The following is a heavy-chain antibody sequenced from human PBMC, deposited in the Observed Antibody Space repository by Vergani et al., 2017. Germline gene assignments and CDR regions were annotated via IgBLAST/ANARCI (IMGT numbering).Heavy chain of an antibody. D-gene: IGHD3-3*01. J-gene: IGHJ2*01. CDR1: GFTFDDYA. V-gene: IGHV3-9*01. CDR3: AKDHYDFWSGYPNLSPFDL. Sequence: EVQLVESGGGLVQPGRSLRLSCAASGFTFDDYAMHWVRQAPGKGLEWVSGICWNSGSIGYADSVKGRFTISRDNAKNSLYLQMNSLRGEDTALYYCAKDHYDFWSGYPNLSPFDLWGRGTLVTVSS. CDR2: ICWNSGSI.